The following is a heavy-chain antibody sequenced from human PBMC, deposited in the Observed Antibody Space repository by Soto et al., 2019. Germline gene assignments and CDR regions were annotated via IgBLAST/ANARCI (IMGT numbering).Heavy chain of an antibody. CDR2: IYYSGST. CDR1: GGSISSSSYY. V-gene: IGHV4-39*01. J-gene: IGHJ4*02. D-gene: IGHD3-22*01. Sequence: NPSETLSLTCTVSGGSISSSSYYWGWIRQPPGKGLEWIGSIYYSGSTYYNPSLKSRVTISVDTSKNQFSLKLSSVTAAGTAVYYCAKRDYYDSSGYGYWGQGTLVTVSS. CDR3: AKRDYYDSSGYGY.